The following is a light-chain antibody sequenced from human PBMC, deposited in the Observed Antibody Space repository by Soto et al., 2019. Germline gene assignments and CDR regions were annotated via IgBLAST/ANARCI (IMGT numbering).Light chain of an antibody. J-gene: IGLJ2*01. Sequence: QSVLTQPPSASGSPGQSVTISCTGTSSDVGGYNYVSWYQQHPGKAPKLMIYEVSKRPSGVPDRFSGSKSGNTASLTVSGLQAEDEADYYCSSYAGSNNLVVFAGGTKLTVL. CDR2: EVS. V-gene: IGLV2-8*01. CDR1: SSDVGGYNY. CDR3: SSYAGSNNLVV.